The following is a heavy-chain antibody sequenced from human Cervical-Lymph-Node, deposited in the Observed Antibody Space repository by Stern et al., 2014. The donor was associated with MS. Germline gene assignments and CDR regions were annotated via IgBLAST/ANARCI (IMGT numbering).Heavy chain of an antibody. Sequence: EVQLVESGGGLVPPGGSLRLSCAVSGFTFNTYGMSWVRQAPGMGLEWISAISYIADRTYYDDSVQGRFPISRDNSKNTMYLQMNSLSPEDTAVYYCVRAQPLDARFLGLDPWGQGTLVTVSS. J-gene: IGHJ5*02. CDR1: GFTFNTYG. D-gene: IGHD3-3*01. CDR3: VRAQPLDARFLGLDP. CDR2: ISYIADRT. V-gene: IGHV3-23*04.